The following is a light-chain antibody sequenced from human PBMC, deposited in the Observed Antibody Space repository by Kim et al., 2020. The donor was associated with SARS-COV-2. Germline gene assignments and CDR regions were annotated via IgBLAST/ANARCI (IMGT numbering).Light chain of an antibody. CDR1: QSVSSSY. J-gene: IGKJ4*01. Sequence: SPAESATLSCRASQSVSSSYLAWYQQKPGQAPRLLIYGASSRATGIPDRFSGSGSGTDFTLTISRLEPEDFAVYYCQQYGSSPLTFGGGTKVDIK. CDR3: QQYGSSPLT. V-gene: IGKV3-20*01. CDR2: GAS.